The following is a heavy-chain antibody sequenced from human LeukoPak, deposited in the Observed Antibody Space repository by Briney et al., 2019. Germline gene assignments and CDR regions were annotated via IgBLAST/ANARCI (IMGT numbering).Heavy chain of an antibody. CDR1: GFTLSSYA. J-gene: IGHJ4*02. D-gene: IGHD3-22*01. CDR2: ISGSGTRT. V-gene: IGHV3-23*01. CDR3: AKASTKEEEWLLLNYFDY. Sequence: PGGSLRLSCVGSGFTLSSYAMSWVRQAPGKGLEWVSAISGSGTRTYYADSVKGRFTISRDNSKNTLYLQMNSLRAEDTAVYYCAKASTKEEEWLLLNYFDYWGQGTLVTVSS.